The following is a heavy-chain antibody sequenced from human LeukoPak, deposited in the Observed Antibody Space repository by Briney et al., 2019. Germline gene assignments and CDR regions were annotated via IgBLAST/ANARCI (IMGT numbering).Heavy chain of an antibody. D-gene: IGHD2-21*01. J-gene: IGHJ4*02. CDR1: GGSISSGSCY. CDR3: ARGWIANRLYFDY. CDR2: IYTSGST. V-gene: IGHV4-61*02. Sequence: SETLSLTCTVSGGSISSGSCYWSWIRQPAGKGLEWIGRIYTSGSTNYNPSLKSRVTISVDTSKNQFSLMLSSVTAADTAVYYCARGWIANRLYFDYWGQGTLVTVSS.